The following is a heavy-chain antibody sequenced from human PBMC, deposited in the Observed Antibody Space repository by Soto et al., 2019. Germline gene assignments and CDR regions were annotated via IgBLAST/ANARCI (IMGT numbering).Heavy chain of an antibody. CDR1: GVSIIDYY. D-gene: IGHD3-3*01. V-gene: IGHV4-59*01. Sequence: PSETLSLTCSVSGVSIIDYYWSWTRQSPGKGLEWIGYGLRSDYTGYNPSLRSRVTLSLDASKNQFSLKLISVTAADTAVYYCVAGPDRAKSAYWGQGTLVTVSS. CDR3: VAGPDRAKSAY. J-gene: IGHJ4*01. CDR2: GLRSDYT.